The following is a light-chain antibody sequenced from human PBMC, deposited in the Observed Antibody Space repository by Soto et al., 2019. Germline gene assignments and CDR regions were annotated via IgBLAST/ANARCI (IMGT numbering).Light chain of an antibody. Sequence: QSALTQPASVSGSPGQSITISCTGTSSDVGRYDYVSWYQHHPGKAPKLIIYVVSDRPPGVSNRFSGSKSGNTASLTISGLQAEDEADYYCSSFTDSRVYVFGSGTKVTVL. CDR3: SSFTDSRVYV. CDR1: SSDVGRYDY. V-gene: IGLV2-14*01. CDR2: VVS. J-gene: IGLJ1*01.